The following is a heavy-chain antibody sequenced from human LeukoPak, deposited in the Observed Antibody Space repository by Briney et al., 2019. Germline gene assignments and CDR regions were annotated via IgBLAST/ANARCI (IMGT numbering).Heavy chain of an antibody. J-gene: IGHJ3*02. CDR1: GFYFSGTW. CDR2: IKADESSP. Sequence: GGSLRLSCVTSGFYFSGTWMHWVRQVPGKGLMWVSLIKADESSPTYADSVKGRFTVSRDNSKNTLYLQMNSLRAEDTAVYYCARGAYWHDAFDIWGQGTMVTVSS. V-gene: IGHV3-74*01. D-gene: IGHD2-8*02. CDR3: ARGAYWHDAFDI.